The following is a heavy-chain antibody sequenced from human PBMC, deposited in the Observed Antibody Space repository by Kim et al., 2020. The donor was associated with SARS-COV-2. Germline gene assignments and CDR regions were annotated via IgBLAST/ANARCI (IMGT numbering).Heavy chain of an antibody. V-gene: IGHV4-59*01. D-gene: IGHD6-19*01. J-gene: IGHJ4*02. Sequence: TYHPSLQGRVTISVETSKNQCSLKLRPVTAADTAVYYCARATSSGWEDYWGQGTLVTVSS. CDR3: ARATSSGWEDY.